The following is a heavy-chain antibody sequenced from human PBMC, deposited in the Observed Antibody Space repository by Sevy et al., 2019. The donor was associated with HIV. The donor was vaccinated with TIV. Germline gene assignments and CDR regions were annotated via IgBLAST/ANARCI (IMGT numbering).Heavy chain of an antibody. D-gene: IGHD2-21*02. CDR2: ISHDGRYK. Sequence: GGSLRLSCAASGFTFTNYDLHWVRQAPGKGLDWVAVISHDGRYKNYGDSVRVRLTISRDNLRNTLFLQMDTLRPDDTAVYFCARLVSCGGDCYYLDSWGQGALVTVSS. V-gene: IGHV3-30*03. CDR1: GFTFTNYD. CDR3: ARLVSCGGDCYYLDS. J-gene: IGHJ4*02.